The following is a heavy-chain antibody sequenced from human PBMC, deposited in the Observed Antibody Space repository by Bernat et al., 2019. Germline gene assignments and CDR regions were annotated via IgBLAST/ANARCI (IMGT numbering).Heavy chain of an antibody. CDR2: ISAGNGNT. V-gene: IGHV1-3*01. J-gene: IGHJ2*01. D-gene: IGHD2-15*01. CDR3: ARDLVVAATDTYWYFDL. Sequence: TASGWTTGYTFTSYAMHWVRQAPGQRLEWMGWISAGNGNTKYSQKFQVRLTITRDTSASTAYMELSSLRSEDTAVYYCARDLVVAATDTYWYFDLWGRGT. CDR1: GYTFTSYA.